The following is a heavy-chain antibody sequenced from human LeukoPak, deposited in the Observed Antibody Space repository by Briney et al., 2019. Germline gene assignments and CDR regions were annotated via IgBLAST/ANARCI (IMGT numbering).Heavy chain of an antibody. CDR3: ARDGSGGPIDY. CDR2: ISSSSSTI. V-gene: IGHV3-48*01. J-gene: IGHJ4*02. CDR1: GFTFSSYS. D-gene: IGHD2-8*02. Sequence: GGSLRLSCAASGFTFSSYSMNWVRQAPGKGLEWVSYISSSSSTIYYADSVKGRFTISRDNAKNSLYLQMNSLRAEDMAVYYCARDGSGGPIDYWGQGTLVTVSS.